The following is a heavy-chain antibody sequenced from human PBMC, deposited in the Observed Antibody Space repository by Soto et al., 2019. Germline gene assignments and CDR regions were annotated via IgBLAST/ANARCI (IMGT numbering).Heavy chain of an antibody. D-gene: IGHD6-6*01. CDR1: GDLFNNYA. J-gene: IGHJ4*02. CDR3: AAYSSVAASCYFEF. Sequence: QVQLVQSGAEVKEPGSSVKVSCKATGDLFNNYAFNWVRQAPGQGLGWMGRISPLFSTTNYAQTYKGRATIGEDELKTMVYLKVSNLASEATTIYYCAAYSSVAASCYFEFWGQGTLVTVSP. CDR2: ISPLFSTT. V-gene: IGHV1-69*19.